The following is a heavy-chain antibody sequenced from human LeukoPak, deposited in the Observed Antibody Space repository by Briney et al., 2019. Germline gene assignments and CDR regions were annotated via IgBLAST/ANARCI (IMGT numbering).Heavy chain of an antibody. Sequence: SETLSPTCSVSGGSISSYYWSWIRQPPGKGLEWIGYISYSGSTSYNPSLRSRVTMSLDTSEDQFSLRLSSVTAADTAVYYCARNLGYGYVDYWGQGTLVTVSS. CDR1: GGSISSYY. V-gene: IGHV4-59*01. D-gene: IGHD5-18*01. J-gene: IGHJ4*02. CDR2: ISYSGST. CDR3: ARNLGYGYVDY.